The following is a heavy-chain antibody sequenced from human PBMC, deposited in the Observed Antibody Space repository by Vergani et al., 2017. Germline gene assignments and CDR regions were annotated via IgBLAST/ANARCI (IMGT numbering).Heavy chain of an antibody. Sequence: QLQLQESGPGLVKPSATLSLTCSVSGASIRSSNYYWGWIRQPPGKGLEWIASIYYSGSTYYNPSLKSRVTISVDTSKNQFSLKLSSVTAADTAVYYCARQPXCSGGSCYSGGGDYWGQGTLVTVSS. CDR1: GASIRSSNYY. D-gene: IGHD2-15*01. CDR3: ARQPXCSGGSCYSGGGDY. CDR2: IYYSGST. V-gene: IGHV4-39*01. J-gene: IGHJ4*02.